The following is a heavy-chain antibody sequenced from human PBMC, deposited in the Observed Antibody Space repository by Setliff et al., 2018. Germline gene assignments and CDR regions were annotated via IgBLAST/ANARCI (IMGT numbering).Heavy chain of an antibody. J-gene: IGHJ3*01. CDR2: SYHSGSA. CDR1: GDSISSGDYF. Sequence: PSETLSLTCTASGDSISSGDYFWSWIRQPPGKGLEWIAYSYHSGSAYYNPSRKSRVTMSVDTSKNQFSLHLTSVTAADTAVYYCAREVGTSTSSDAFDVWGQGMMVTVSS. CDR3: AREVGTSTSSDAFDV. V-gene: IGHV4-30-4*02. D-gene: IGHD1-26*01.